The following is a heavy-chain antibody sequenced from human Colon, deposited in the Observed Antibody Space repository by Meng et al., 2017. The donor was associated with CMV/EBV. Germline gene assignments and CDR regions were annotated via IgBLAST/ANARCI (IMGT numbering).Heavy chain of an antibody. CDR3: ARDLLYDSSGYYYYGMDV. CDR2: ISSSSSTI. Sequence: LSLTCAASGFTFSSYSMNWVRQAPGKGLEWVSYISSSSSTIYYADSVKGRFTISRDNAKNSLYLQMNSLRAEDTAVYYCARDLLYDSSGYYYYGMDVWGQGTTVTVSS. D-gene: IGHD3-22*01. V-gene: IGHV3-48*04. CDR1: GFTFSSYS. J-gene: IGHJ6*02.